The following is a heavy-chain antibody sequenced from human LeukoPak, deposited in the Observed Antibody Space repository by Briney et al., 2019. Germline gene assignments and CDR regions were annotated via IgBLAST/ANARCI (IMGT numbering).Heavy chain of an antibody. V-gene: IGHV3-73*01. CDR2: IRSRANSYAT. J-gene: IGHJ4*02. CDR3: TRRFLEWNFDY. Sequence: GGSLRLSCAASGFTFSGSAMHWVRQASGKGREWVGRIRSRANSYATAYAAAVKGRFPTSRDDSKNTAYVQMNSLKTEDTAVYYCTRRFLEWNFDYWGQGTLVTVSS. CDR1: GFTFSGSA. D-gene: IGHD3-3*01.